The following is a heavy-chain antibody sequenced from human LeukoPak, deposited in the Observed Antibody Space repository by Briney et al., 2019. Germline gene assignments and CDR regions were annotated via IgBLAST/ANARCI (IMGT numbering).Heavy chain of an antibody. CDR3: ARGLRYSSESQYNWFDP. CDR1: GYTFTSYD. V-gene: IGHV1-8*01. CDR2: MNPNSGNT. J-gene: IGHJ5*02. D-gene: IGHD6-19*01. Sequence: ASVKVSCKASGYTFTSYDINWVRQATGQGLEWMGWMNPNSGNTGYAQKFQGRVTMTRNTSISTAYMELSSLRAEDTAVYYCARGLRYSSESQYNWFDPWGQGTLVIVSS.